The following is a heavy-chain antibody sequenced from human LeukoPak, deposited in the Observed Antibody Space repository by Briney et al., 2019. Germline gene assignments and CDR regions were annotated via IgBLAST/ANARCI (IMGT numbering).Heavy chain of an antibody. D-gene: IGHD6-6*01. V-gene: IGHV3-21*01. CDR1: GFTFSSYS. Sequence: GGSLRLSCAASGFTFSSYSMNWVRQAPGKGLEWVSSISSSSSYIYYADSVKGRFTISRDNAKNSLYLQMNSLRAEDTAVYYCARDIAAAPFDPWGQGTLVTVSS. CDR2: ISSSSSYI. J-gene: IGHJ5*02. CDR3: ARDIAAAPFDP.